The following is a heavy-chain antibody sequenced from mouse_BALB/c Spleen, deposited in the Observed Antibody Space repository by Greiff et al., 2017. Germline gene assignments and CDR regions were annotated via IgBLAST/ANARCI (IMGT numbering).Heavy chain of an antibody. D-gene: IGHD2-3*01. CDR2: ISYSGST. CDR3: ARLGDGYYEKEFDY. J-gene: IGHJ2*01. Sequence: DVQLQESGPGLVKPSQSLSLTCTVTGYSITSDYAWNWIRQFPGNKLEWMGYISYSGSTSYNPSLKRRISITRDTSKNQFFLQLNSVTTEDTATYYCARLGDGYYEKEFDYWGQGTTLTVSS. CDR1: GYSITSDYA. V-gene: IGHV3-2*02.